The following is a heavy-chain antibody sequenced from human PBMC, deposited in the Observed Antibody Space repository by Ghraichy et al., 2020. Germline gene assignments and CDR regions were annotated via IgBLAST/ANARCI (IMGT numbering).Heavy chain of an antibody. CDR3: ARSRTYLHSFDY. CDR1: GNSFNTYW. D-gene: IGHD1-14*01. J-gene: IGHJ4*02. V-gene: IGHV5-51*01. CDR2: IYPGNSDT. Sequence: GESLNISCEGSGNSFNTYWIGWVRQRPGKGLEWMGIIYPGNSDTRYSPSFQGQVTISADKSINTVFLQWSSLKASDTAMYYCARSRTYLHSFDYWGQGTLVTVSS.